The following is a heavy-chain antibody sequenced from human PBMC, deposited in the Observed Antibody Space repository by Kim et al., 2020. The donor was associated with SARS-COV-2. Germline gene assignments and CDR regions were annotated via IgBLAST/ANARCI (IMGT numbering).Heavy chain of an antibody. J-gene: IGHJ4*01. CDR2: ISYDGSNK. CDR1: GFTFSSYA. CDR3: ARDRAYDSSGYYPPDY. V-gene: IGHV3-30*04. Sequence: GGSLRLSCAASGFTFSSYAMHWVRQAPGKGLEWVAVISYDGSNKYYADSVKGRFTISRDNSKNTLYLQMNSLRAEDTAVYYCARDRAYDSSGYYPPDYWG. D-gene: IGHD3-22*01.